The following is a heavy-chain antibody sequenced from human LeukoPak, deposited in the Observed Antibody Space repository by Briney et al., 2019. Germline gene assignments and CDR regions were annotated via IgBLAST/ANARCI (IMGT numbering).Heavy chain of an antibody. D-gene: IGHD4-23*01. CDR3: AREDFGNSEGSAFDY. V-gene: IGHV3-23*01. J-gene: IGHJ4*02. CDR2: IHYSGGST. Sequence: QPGGSLRLSCAASGFTFSNYALSWVRQAPGKGLEWVSAIHYSGGSTYYADSVKGRFTISRDNSKNTLYLQMNSLRAEDTAVYYCAREDFGNSEGSAFDYWGQGTLVTVSS. CDR1: GFTFSNYA.